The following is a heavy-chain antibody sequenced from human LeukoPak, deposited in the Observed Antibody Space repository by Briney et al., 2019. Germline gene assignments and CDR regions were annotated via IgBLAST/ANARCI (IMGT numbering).Heavy chain of an antibody. CDR2: INNEGTTI. J-gene: IGHJ1*01. CDR1: GLTFSNSW. CDR3: ARVSGLGMNEYYQH. Sequence: GGSLRLSCEASGLTFSNSWMHWVRQAPGKGLVWVSRINNEGTTISYADSVKGRFTISRVNAKNTLYLQMNSLRAEDTAVYYCARVSGLGMNEYYQHWGQGTLVTVAS. D-gene: IGHD3-10*01. V-gene: IGHV3-74*01.